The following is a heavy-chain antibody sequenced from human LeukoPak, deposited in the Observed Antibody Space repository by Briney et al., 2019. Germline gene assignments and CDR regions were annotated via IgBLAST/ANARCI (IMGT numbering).Heavy chain of an antibody. CDR3: AGGYCSGGSCYVLSY. Sequence: ASVKVCCKASGCTFTSYGISWVRQAPGQGLEWMGWISAYNGNTNYAQKLQGRVTMTTDTSTSTAYMELGSLRSDDTAVYYCAGGYCSGGSCYVLSYWGQGTLVTVSS. CDR2: ISAYNGNT. CDR1: GCTFTSYG. V-gene: IGHV1-18*01. J-gene: IGHJ4*02. D-gene: IGHD2-15*01.